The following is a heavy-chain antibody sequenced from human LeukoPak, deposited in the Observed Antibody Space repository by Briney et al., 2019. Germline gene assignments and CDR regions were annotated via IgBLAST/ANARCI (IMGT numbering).Heavy chain of an antibody. CDR3: VKDLLPGYSSGWSMNY. D-gene: IGHD6-19*01. Sequence: GGSLRLSCSASGFTFSSYAMHWVRQAPGKGLEYGSAISSNGGSTYYADSVKGRFTISRDNSKNTLYLQMSSLRAEDTAVYYCVKDLLPGYSSGWSMNYWGQGTLVTVSS. V-gene: IGHV3-64D*06. CDR1: GFTFSSYA. CDR2: ISSNGGST. J-gene: IGHJ4*02.